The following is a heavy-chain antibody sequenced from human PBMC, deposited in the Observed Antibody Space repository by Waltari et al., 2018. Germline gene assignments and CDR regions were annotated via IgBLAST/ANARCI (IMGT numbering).Heavy chain of an antibody. Sequence: QVQLVQSGAEVKKPGASVKISCKTSEYTFASPYVHRVRQAPGQGLEWMGIVNPSGGSTIYAQRFQGRVTMTRDTSTSTVYMELSSLKSEDTAVYYCATDTGALWMDVWGQGTTVTVSS. CDR3: ATDTGALWMDV. CDR1: EYTFASPY. V-gene: IGHV1-46*01. J-gene: IGHJ6*02. CDR2: VNPSGGST. D-gene: IGHD2-21*01.